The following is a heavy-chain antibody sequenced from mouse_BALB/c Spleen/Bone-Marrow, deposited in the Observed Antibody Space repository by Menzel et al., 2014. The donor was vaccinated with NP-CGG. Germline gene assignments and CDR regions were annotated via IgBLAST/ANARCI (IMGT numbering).Heavy chain of an antibody. CDR3: ARPVYRYDPPAY. D-gene: IGHD2-14*01. Sequence: EVQLQESGGGLVQPGGSLKLSCAASGFDFSRYWMSWVRQAPGKGLEWIGEINPDSSTINYTPPLKDKFIISRDNAKNTLYLQMSKVRSEDTALYYWARPVYRYDPPAYWGQGTTLTASS. CDR2: INPDSSTI. V-gene: IGHV4-1*02. J-gene: IGHJ2*01. CDR1: GFDFSRYW.